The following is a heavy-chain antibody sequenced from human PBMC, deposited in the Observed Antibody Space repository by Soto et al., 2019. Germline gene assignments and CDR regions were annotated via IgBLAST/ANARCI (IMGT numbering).Heavy chain of an antibody. J-gene: IGHJ4*02. D-gene: IGHD6-19*01. CDR2: INQDGSEK. Sequence: GSLRLSCAASGFVFRSYWMSWVRQAPGKGLEWVANINQDGSEKYYVDSVRGRFIISRDNAENSLYLQMNSLRAEDTALYYCARDGVAAGLYLDNWGQGTLVTVSS. CDR3: ARDGVAAGLYLDN. CDR1: GFVFRSYW. V-gene: IGHV3-7*01.